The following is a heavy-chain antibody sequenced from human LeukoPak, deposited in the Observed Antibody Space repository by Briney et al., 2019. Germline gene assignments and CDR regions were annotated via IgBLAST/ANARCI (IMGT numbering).Heavy chain of an antibody. Sequence: TEILFLTWTKSGGSGSSVYWGWIRQLDGKGLEWIGRIYTSGSTNFNPSLKSRVTMSVDTSKNQFSLKLSSVTAADTAVYYCASSRVVRGENFDYWGQGTLVTVSS. CDR1: GGSGSSVY. D-gene: IGHD3-10*01. CDR3: ASSRVVRGENFDY. J-gene: IGHJ4*02. CDR2: IYTSGST. V-gene: IGHV4-4*07.